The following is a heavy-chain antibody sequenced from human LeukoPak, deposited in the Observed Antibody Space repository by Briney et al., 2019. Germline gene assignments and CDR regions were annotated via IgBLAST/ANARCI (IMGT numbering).Heavy chain of an antibody. Sequence: GGSLRLSCAASGFTFSSYAMTWVHQAPGKGLEWVSVISGDGDTTYYADSVKGRFSISRDNSKNTLYLQMNSLRAEDTAGYFCAKETAAMPYWGQGNLVTVSS. V-gene: IGHV3-23*01. CDR3: AKETAAMPY. D-gene: IGHD2-2*01. J-gene: IGHJ4*02. CDR2: ISGDGDTT. CDR1: GFTFSSYA.